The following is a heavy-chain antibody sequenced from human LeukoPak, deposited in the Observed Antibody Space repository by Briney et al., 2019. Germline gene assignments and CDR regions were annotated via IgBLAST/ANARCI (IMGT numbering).Heavy chain of an antibody. J-gene: IGHJ6*03. D-gene: IGHD2-15*01. Sequence: SETLSLTCTVSGNSISSGDNYWSWIRQPAGKGLEWIGEINHSGSTNYNPSLKSRVTISVDTSKNQFSLKLSSVTAADTAVYYCARPRLCSGGSCPRRGYMDVWGKGTTVTISS. CDR2: INHSGST. CDR3: ARPRLCSGGSCPRRGYMDV. V-gene: IGHV4-61*10. CDR1: GNSISSGDNY.